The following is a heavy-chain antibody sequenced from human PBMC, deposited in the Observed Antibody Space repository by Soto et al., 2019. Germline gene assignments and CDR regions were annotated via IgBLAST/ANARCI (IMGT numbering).Heavy chain of an antibody. V-gene: IGHV4-4*02. CDR2: IYHSGST. CDR1: GGSLSSSNW. D-gene: IGHD5-18*01. Sequence: AETLSLTCAVSGGSLSSSNWWRWVRPPPGKGLEWIGEIYHSGSTNYNPSLKSRVTISVDKSKNQFSLKLSSVTAADTAVYYCARVDTANYGMDVWGQGTTVNGSS. J-gene: IGHJ6*02. CDR3: ARVDTANYGMDV.